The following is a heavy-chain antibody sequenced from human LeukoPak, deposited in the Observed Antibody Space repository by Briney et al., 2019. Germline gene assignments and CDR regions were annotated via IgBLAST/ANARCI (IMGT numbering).Heavy chain of an antibody. CDR3: ARGTGGDGGAFDI. Sequence: GGSLRLSCAASGFTFSSYGMHWVRQAPGKGLEWVAVIWYDGSNKYYADSVKGRFTISRDNSKNTLYLQMNSLRAEDTAVYYCARGTGGDGGAFDIWGQGTMVTVSS. CDR1: GFTFSSYG. V-gene: IGHV3-33*01. D-gene: IGHD3-16*01. CDR2: IWYDGSNK. J-gene: IGHJ3*02.